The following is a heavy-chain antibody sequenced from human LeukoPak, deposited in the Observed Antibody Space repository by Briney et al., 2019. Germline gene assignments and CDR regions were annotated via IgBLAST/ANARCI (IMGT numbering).Heavy chain of an antibody. V-gene: IGHV4-39*07. D-gene: IGHD3-3*01. CDR1: GGSISSSSYY. CDR2: VYYSGSS. CDR3: ARVRRVSWSDYYLDQ. J-gene: IGHJ4*02. Sequence: PSETLSLTCTVSGGSISSSSYYWGWIRQPPGKGLEWIGSVYYSGSSYYTPSLKSRVTISIDTSTNQFSLKLSSVAAADTAVYYCARVRRVSWSDYYLDQWGQGTLVTVSS.